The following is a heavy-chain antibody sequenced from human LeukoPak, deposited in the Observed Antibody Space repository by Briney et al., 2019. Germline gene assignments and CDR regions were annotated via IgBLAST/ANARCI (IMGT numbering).Heavy chain of an antibody. CDR1: GFTFSSYS. D-gene: IGHD3-22*01. CDR3: AKGEGYYDPPRY. V-gene: IGHV3-21*01. CDR2: MSSSSSYI. Sequence: GGSLRLSCEASGFTFSSYSMNWVRQAPGKGLEWVSSMSSSSSYIYYADAVKGRFTISRDNAKKSLYLQMNSLRVEDTAVYYCAKGEGYYDPPRYWGQGTLVTVSS. J-gene: IGHJ4*02.